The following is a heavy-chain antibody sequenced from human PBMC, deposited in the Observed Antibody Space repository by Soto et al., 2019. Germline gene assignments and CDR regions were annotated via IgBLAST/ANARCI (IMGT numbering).Heavy chain of an antibody. D-gene: IGHD1-1*01. CDR1: GFTFSSYS. CDR3: ARPSGTTDVCRYFYGLDV. Sequence: GGSLRLSCAASGFTFSSYSMNWVRQAPGKGLERVSHISSSGITTYYADSVKGRFTISRDNAKNSLDLQMSSLGAEDTAVYYCARPSGTTDVCRYFYGLDVWGQGTTVTVSS. J-gene: IGHJ6*02. V-gene: IGHV3-48*01. CDR2: ISSSGITT.